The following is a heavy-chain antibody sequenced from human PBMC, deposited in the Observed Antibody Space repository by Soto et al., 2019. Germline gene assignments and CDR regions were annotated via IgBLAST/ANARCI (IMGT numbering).Heavy chain of an antibody. CDR3: ARAGTTANYYYYYMDV. D-gene: IGHD4-17*01. J-gene: IGHJ6*03. Sequence: SETLSLTCTVSGGSISSYYWSWIRQPPGKGLEYIGYIYYSGSTNYNPSLKSRVTISVDTSKNQFSLKLSSVTAADTAVYYCARAGTTANYYYYYMDVWGKGTTVTVSS. CDR2: IYYSGST. CDR1: GGSISSYY. V-gene: IGHV4-59*01.